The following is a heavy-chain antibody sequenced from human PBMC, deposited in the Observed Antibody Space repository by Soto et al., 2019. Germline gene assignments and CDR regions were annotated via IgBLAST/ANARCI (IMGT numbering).Heavy chain of an antibody. J-gene: IGHJ5*02. CDR3: ARDGDFWSGYPNWFDP. CDR2: ISAYNGNT. Sequence: VASVKVSCKASGYTFTSYGISWVRQAPGQGLEWMGWISAYNGNTNYAQKLQGRVTMTTDTSTSTAYMELRSLRSDDTAVYYCARDGDFWSGYPNWFDPWGQGTLVTVSS. CDR1: GYTFTSYG. V-gene: IGHV1-18*04. D-gene: IGHD3-3*01.